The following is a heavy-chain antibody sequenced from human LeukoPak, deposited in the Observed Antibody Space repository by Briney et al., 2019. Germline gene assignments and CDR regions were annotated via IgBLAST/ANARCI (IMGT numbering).Heavy chain of an antibody. D-gene: IGHD3-10*01. Sequence: PSETLSLTCAVYGGSFSGYYWSWIRQPPGKGLEWIGEINHSGSTNYNPSLKSRVTISIDTSKNQFSLKLSSVTAADTAVYYCARGGSGITMVRGKAFDIWGQGTMVTVSS. CDR2: INHSGST. CDR1: GGSFSGYY. V-gene: IGHV4-34*01. J-gene: IGHJ3*02. CDR3: ARGGSGITMVRGKAFDI.